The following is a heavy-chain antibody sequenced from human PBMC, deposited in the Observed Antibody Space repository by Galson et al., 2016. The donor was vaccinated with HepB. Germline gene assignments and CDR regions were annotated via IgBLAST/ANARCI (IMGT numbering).Heavy chain of an antibody. Sequence: CKASGDTFNSIAISWVRQAPGEGLQWMGGIIPIFGTPTYAPHFQGRVTITADESTTTAFLHLTSLRSEDAAIYYCATALPAPSLPSGMDVWGQGTTVTVSS. J-gene: IGHJ6*02. V-gene: IGHV1-69*01. CDR1: GDTFNSIA. CDR3: ATALPAPSLPSGMDV. D-gene: IGHD2-2*01. CDR2: IIPIFGTP.